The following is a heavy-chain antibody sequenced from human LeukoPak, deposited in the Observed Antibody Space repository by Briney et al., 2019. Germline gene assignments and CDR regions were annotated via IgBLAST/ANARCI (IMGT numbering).Heavy chain of an antibody. CDR1: GGSFSGYY. V-gene: IGHV4-34*01. CDR3: ARGYCSSISCQPLDY. J-gene: IGHJ4*02. D-gene: IGHD2-2*01. Sequence: SETLSLTCAVYGGSFSGYYWSWIRQPPGKGLEWIGSIYRSGNTYYNPSLKSRVTISIDTSKNQFSLNLSSVTAAETAVYYCARGYCSSISCQPLDYWGQGTLVTVSS. CDR2: IYRSGNT.